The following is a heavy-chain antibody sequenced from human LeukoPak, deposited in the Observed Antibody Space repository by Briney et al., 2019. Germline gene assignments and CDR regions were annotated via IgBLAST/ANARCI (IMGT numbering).Heavy chain of an antibody. Sequence: SVKVSCKASGGTFSSYAISWVRQAPGRGLEWMGGIIPIFGTANYAQKFQGRVTITADESTSTAYMELGSLRSEDTAVYYCARDLGVGDGYNHFDYWGQGTLVTVSS. V-gene: IGHV1-69*13. CDR3: ARDLGVGDGYNHFDY. J-gene: IGHJ4*02. D-gene: IGHD5-24*01. CDR1: GGTFSSYA. CDR2: IIPIFGTA.